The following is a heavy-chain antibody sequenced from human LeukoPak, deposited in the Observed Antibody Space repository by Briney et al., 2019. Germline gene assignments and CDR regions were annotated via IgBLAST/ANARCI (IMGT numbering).Heavy chain of an antibody. Sequence: GGSLRLSCAASGFTFSSYGMHWVRQAPGKGPEWVAVIWYDGSNKYYADSVKGRFTISRDNSKNTLYLQMNSLRAEDTAVWYCARAGYSSGWYFDYWGQGTLVTVSS. J-gene: IGHJ4*02. CDR1: GFTFSSYG. CDR3: ARAGYSSGWYFDY. D-gene: IGHD6-19*01. V-gene: IGHV3-33*01. CDR2: IWYDGSNK.